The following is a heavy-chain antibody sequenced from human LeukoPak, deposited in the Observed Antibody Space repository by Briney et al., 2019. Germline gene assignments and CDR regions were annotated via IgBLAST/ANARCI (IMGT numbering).Heavy chain of an antibody. J-gene: IGHJ6*02. Sequence: GASVNVSCKASGYTFTSYAMNWVRQAPGQGLEWMGWINTNTGNPTYAQGFTGRFVFSLDTSVSTAYLQISSLKAEDTAVYYCARDRALDFWSGYPYYYYGMDVWGQGTTVTVSS. CDR3: ARDRALDFWSGYPYYYYGMDV. V-gene: IGHV7-4-1*02. CDR1: GYTFTSYA. CDR2: INTNTGNP. D-gene: IGHD3-3*01.